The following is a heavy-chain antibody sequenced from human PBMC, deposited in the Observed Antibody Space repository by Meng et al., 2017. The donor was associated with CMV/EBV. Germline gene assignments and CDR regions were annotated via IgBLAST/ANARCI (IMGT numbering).Heavy chain of an antibody. J-gene: IGHJ6*02. CDR2: IYYSGST. CDR3: ARGGDGYCSGGSCYSSYYYGMDV. D-gene: IGHD2-15*01. Sequence: GSLRLSCTVSGGSISSYYWSWIRQPPGKGLERIGYIYYSGSTNYNPSLKSRVTISVDTSKNQFSLKLSSVTAADTAVYYCARGGDGYCSGGSCYSSYYYGMDVWGQGTTVTVSS. CDR1: GGSISSYY. V-gene: IGHV4-59*01.